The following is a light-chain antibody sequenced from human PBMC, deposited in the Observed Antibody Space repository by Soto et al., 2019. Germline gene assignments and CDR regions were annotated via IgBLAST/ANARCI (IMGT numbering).Light chain of an antibody. CDR3: AAWNDSLNGYV. CDR2: SNN. V-gene: IGLV1-44*01. CDR1: SSNIGSNT. J-gene: IGLJ1*01. Sequence: QSVLTQPPSASGTPGQRVTISCSGSSSNIGSNTVNWYQQLPGTAPKLLIYSNNQRPSGVPDRFSGSKSGTSASLAISGLQSEVEADYYGAAWNDSLNGYVFGTGTKVTVL.